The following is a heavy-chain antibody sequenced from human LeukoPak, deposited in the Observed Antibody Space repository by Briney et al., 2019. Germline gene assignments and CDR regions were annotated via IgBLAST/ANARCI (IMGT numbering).Heavy chain of an antibody. CDR3: ARHYGSGRPYFDN. V-gene: IGHV4-61*05. D-gene: IGHD3-10*01. J-gene: IGHJ4*02. CDR1: GGFISSSNSH. CDR2: IYYSGST. Sequence: KPSETLSLTCTVSGGFISSSNSHWGWIRQPPGKGLEWIGYIYYSGSTNYKPSLKSRVTMSADTSKNQFSLKVRSVSAADTAVYYCARHYGSGRPYFDNWGQGTLVTVSS.